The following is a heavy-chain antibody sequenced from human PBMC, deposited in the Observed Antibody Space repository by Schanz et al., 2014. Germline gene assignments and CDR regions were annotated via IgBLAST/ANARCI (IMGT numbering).Heavy chain of an antibody. CDR2: IFFSGST. CDR3: ARLGVGDKAYYYYGTDV. Sequence: QVQLQESGPGLVKPSETLSLTCTVSGVSIGGYYWSWIRQPPGKGLEWIGYIFFSGSTTYNPSFNGRVTISLDSSKTQFALNLSSVTAADTAVYYCARLGVGDKAYYYYGTDVWGQGTTVLVSS. CDR1: GVSIGGYY. V-gene: IGHV4-59*08. J-gene: IGHJ6*02. D-gene: IGHD1-26*01.